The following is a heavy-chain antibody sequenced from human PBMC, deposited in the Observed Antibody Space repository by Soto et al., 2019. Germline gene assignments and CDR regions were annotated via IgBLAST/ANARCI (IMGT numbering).Heavy chain of an antibody. CDR1: GCYFGSFG. D-gene: IGHD2-15*01. V-gene: IGHV1-58*02. CDR2: IVVGNGNT. CDR3: STDRPDIAIGWQA. J-gene: IGHJ6*04. Sequence: ASVKVSCKSSGCYFGSFGMQWVRQAHGQGLEWIGWIVVGNGNTNYAQKFQGRVTITRDMSTRTTYMDLYNLRSEDTAVYFCSTDRPDIAIGWQAWGKGTSVTVSS.